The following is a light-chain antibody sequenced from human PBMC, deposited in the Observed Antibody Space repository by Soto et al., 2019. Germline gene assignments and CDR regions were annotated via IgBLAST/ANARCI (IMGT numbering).Light chain of an antibody. CDR2: EVS. V-gene: IGLV2-14*01. CDR1: SSDVGGYNY. Sequence: QSVLTQPASVSGSPGQSITISCTGTSSDVGGYNYVSWYQQYPGKAPKLMIYEVSNRPSGVSIRFSVSKSRNTASLTISGLQAEDEADYYCSSYTSSILVFGGGTKVTVL. J-gene: IGLJ3*02. CDR3: SSYTSSILV.